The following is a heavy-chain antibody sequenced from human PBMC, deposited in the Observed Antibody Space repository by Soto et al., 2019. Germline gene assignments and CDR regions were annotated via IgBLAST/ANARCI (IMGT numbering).Heavy chain of an antibody. D-gene: IGHD1-20*01. J-gene: IGHJ6*02. CDR1: GGSISSYY. CDR3: ARDGLYKYYYYGMDV. CDR2: IYYSGST. Sequence: PSETLSLTCTVSGGSISSYYWSWIRQPPGKGLEWIGYIYYSGSTNYNPSLKSRVTISVDTSKNQFSLKLSSVTAADTAVYYCARDGLYKYYYYGMDVWGQGTTVTVSS. V-gene: IGHV4-59*01.